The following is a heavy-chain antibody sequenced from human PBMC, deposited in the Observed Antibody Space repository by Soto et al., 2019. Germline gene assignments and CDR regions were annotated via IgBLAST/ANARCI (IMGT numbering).Heavy chain of an antibody. V-gene: IGHV1-69*13. J-gene: IGHJ4*02. CDR3: ARGWSYDILTAYSY. D-gene: IGHD3-9*01. Sequence: ASVKVSCKASGGTFSNYAISWVRQAPGQGLEWMGGITPIFGAANYAQKFQGRVTITADESTNTAYMELSGLRSEDTALYYCARGWSYDILTAYSYWGQGTLVTVSS. CDR1: GGTFSNYA. CDR2: ITPIFGAA.